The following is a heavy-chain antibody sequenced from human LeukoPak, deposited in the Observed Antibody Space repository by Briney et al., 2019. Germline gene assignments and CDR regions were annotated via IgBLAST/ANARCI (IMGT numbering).Heavy chain of an antibody. V-gene: IGHV4-4*02. CDR1: GGSISSSNW. D-gene: IGHD2-15*01. CDR3: ARTTEGYCRGRSCYSYSSSRDV. J-gene: IGHJ6*03. CDR2: IYYSGST. Sequence: TSETLSLTCAVSGGSISSSNWWSWVRQPPGKGLEWIGEIYYSGSTHYNASLKSRVTISVATSKNQFSLALSSVTAADTAVYYCARTTEGYCRGRSCYSYSSSRDVWGKGTPVTVSS.